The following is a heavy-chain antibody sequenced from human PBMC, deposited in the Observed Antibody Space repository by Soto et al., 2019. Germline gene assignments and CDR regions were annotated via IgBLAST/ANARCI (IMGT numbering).Heavy chain of an antibody. CDR3: ARDRPHDTAMVQLYYYYYGMDV. CDR1: GFTFSRYW. D-gene: IGHD5-18*01. Sequence: GSLRLSCAASGFTFSRYWMSWVRQAPGKVLEWVANIKQDGSEKYYVDSVKGRFTISRDNAKNSLYLQMNSLRAEDTAVYYCARDRPHDTAMVQLYYYYYGMDVWGQGXTVTVYS. CDR2: IKQDGSEK. V-gene: IGHV3-7*01. J-gene: IGHJ6*02.